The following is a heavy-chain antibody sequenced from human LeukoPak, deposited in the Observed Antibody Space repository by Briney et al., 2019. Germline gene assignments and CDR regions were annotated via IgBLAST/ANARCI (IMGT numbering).Heavy chain of an antibody. D-gene: IGHD4-17*01. Sequence: SETLSLTCTVSGGSISSSSYYWGCIRQPPGKGLEWIGSIYYSGSTYYNPSLKSRVTISVDTSKNQFSLKLSSVTAADTAVYYCARDAYGEYVREYNWFDPWGQGTLVTVSS. V-gene: IGHV4-39*07. J-gene: IGHJ5*02. CDR2: IYYSGST. CDR3: ARDAYGEYVREYNWFDP. CDR1: GGSISSSSYY.